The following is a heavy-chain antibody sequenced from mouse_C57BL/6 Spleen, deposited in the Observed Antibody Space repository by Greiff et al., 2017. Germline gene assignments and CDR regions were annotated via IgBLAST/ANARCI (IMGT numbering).Heavy chain of an antibody. V-gene: IGHV5-9*01. J-gene: IGHJ1*03. D-gene: IGHD1-1*01. CDR3: ARQGSYYGSSDWYFDV. CDR2: ISGGGGNT. Sequence: EVQLVESGGGLVKPGGSLKLSCAASGFTFSSYTMSWVRQTPEKRLEWVATISGGGGNTYYPDSVKGRFTISRDNAKNTLYLQMSSLRSEDTALYYCARQGSYYGSSDWYFDVWGTGTTVTVSS. CDR1: GFTFSSYT.